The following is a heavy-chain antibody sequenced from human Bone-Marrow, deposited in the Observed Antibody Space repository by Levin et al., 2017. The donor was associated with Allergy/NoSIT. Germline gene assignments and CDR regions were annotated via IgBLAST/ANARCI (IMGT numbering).Heavy chain of an antibody. CDR2: IYSGGST. CDR3: ARAYDYYYGMDV. J-gene: IGHJ6*02. CDR1: GFTVSSNY. Sequence: GESLKISCAASGFTVSSNYMSWVRQAPGKGLEWVSVIYSGGSTYYADSVKGRFTISRDNSKNTLYLQMNSLRAEDTAVYYCARAYDYYYGMDVWGQGTTVTVSS. V-gene: IGHV3-66*01. D-gene: IGHD2-21*01.